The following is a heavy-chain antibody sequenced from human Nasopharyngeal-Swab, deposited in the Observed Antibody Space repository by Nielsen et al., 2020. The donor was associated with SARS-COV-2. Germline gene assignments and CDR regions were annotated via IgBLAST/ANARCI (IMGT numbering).Heavy chain of an antibody. CDR2: IWYDGSTQ. CDR3: VRDRLGYCSGGSCTNWYFDL. CDR1: GFTFRNFG. D-gene: IGHD2-15*01. Sequence: GESLKISCAASGFTFRNFGMHWVRQAPGKGLEWVADIWYDGSTQYYADSVKGRFTVSRDQSKNTLFLQMNSLKAEDTAVYFYVRDRLGYCSGGSCTNWYFDLWGRGTLLTVSS. J-gene: IGHJ2*01. V-gene: IGHV3-33*01.